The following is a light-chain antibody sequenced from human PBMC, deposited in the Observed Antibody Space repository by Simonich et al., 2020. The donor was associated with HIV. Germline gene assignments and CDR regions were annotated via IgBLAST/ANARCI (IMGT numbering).Light chain of an antibody. CDR2: WAS. V-gene: IGKV4-1*01. Sequence: DIVMTQSPDSLAVYLGERATIKGKSSQSVLYTSNNKNYLAWYQHKPRQPPKLLIYWASTRISGVPDRFSGSGSGTDFTLTISSLQAEDVTVYYCQQYYSTPYTFGQGTKLEIK. CDR1: QSVLYTSNNKNY. J-gene: IGKJ2*01. CDR3: QQYYSTPYT.